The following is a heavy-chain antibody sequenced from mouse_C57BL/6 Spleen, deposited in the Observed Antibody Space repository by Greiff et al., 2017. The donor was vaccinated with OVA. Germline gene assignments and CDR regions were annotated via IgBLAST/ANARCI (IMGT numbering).Heavy chain of an antibody. D-gene: IGHD1-1*01. CDR2: ISDGGSYT. CDR3: ARDYYGSSPWFAY. CDR1: GFTFSSYA. V-gene: IGHV5-4*01. J-gene: IGHJ3*01. Sequence: DVHLVESGGGLVKPGGSLKLSCAASGFTFSSYAMSWVRQTPEKRLEWVATISDGGSYTYYPDNVKGRFTISRDNAKNNLYLQMSHLKSEDTAMYYCARDYYGSSPWFAYWGQGTLVTVSA.